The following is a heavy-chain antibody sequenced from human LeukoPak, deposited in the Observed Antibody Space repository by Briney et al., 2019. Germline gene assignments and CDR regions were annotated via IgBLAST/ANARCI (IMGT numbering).Heavy chain of an antibody. D-gene: IGHD3-10*01. Sequence: SETLSLTCTVSGYSISSGYYWAWIRQPPGKGLEWIGSIYHSGNTYYDPSLKSRVAISVDASKNQFSLKLSSVTAADTAVYYCARNPHVEVSSVPWLYWLHPWGQGTLVTVSS. CDR3: ARNPHVEVSSVPWLYWLHP. CDR1: GYSISSGYY. J-gene: IGHJ5*02. CDR2: IYHSGNT. V-gene: IGHV4-38-2*02.